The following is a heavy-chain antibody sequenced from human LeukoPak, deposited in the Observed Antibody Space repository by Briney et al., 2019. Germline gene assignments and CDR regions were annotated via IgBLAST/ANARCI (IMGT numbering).Heavy chain of an antibody. Sequence: GRSLRLSCAASGFTFSSYGMHWVRQAPGKGLEWVAVISYDGSNKYYADSVKGRFTISRDNSKNTLYLQMNSLRAEDTAVYYCAGGGIAVAANYWGQGTLVTVS. CDR2: ISYDGSNK. CDR1: GFTFSSYG. D-gene: IGHD6-19*01. V-gene: IGHV3-30*03. J-gene: IGHJ4*02. CDR3: AGGGIAVAANY.